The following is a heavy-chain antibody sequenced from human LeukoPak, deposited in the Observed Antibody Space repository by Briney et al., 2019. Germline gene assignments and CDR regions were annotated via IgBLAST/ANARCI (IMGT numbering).Heavy chain of an antibody. CDR1: GGSFSGYY. J-gene: IGHJ4*02. CDR3: AREEGSGYFDY. CDR2: IYSGGSA. Sequence: ETLSLTCAVYGGSFSGYYWSWIRQAPGKGLEWVSVIYSGGSAHYADSVKGRFTISRDNSKNTLYLQMNSLRAEDTAVYYCAREEGSGYFDYWGQGTLVTVSS. V-gene: IGHV3-66*01. D-gene: IGHD1-26*01.